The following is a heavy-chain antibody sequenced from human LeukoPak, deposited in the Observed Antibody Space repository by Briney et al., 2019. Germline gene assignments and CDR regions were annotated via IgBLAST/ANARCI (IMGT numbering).Heavy chain of an antibody. D-gene: IGHD4-11*01. CDR3: ARESGNDYSNYGLDY. J-gene: IGHJ3*01. CDR2: ISSSSSYI. CDR1: GFTFSSYS. V-gene: IGHV3-21*01. Sequence: GGSLRLSCAASGFTFSSYSMNWVRQAPGKGLEWVSSISSSSSYIYYADSVKGRFTISRDNSKNTLYLQMNSLRAEDTAVYYCARESGNDYSNYGLDYWGQGTMVTVSS.